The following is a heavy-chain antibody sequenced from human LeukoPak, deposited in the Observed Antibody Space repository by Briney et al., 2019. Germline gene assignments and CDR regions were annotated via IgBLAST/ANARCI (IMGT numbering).Heavy chain of an antibody. D-gene: IGHD3-3*01. Sequence: ASVKVSCKASGYTFTSYAMNWVRQAPGQGLEWMGWINTNTGNPTYAQGFTGRFVFSLDTSVGTAYLQISSLKAEDTAVYYCARDGPESYYDFWSGYNYYYYGMDVWGQGTTVTVSS. CDR2: INTNTGNP. CDR1: GYTFTSYA. J-gene: IGHJ6*02. CDR3: ARDGPESYYDFWSGYNYYYYGMDV. V-gene: IGHV7-4-1*02.